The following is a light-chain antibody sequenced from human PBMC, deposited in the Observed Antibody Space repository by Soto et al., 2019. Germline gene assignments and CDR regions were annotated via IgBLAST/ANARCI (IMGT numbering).Light chain of an antibody. CDR2: EVS. J-gene: IGLJ1*01. CDR1: SSDVGGYNY. Sequence: LTQPASVSGSPGQSITISCTGTSSDVGGYNYVSWYQQHPGKAPKLMIYEVSNRPSGVSNRFSGSKSGNTASLTISGLQAEDEADYYCSSYTSSSTLAVFGTGTKVTVL. CDR3: SSYTSSSTLAV. V-gene: IGLV2-14*01.